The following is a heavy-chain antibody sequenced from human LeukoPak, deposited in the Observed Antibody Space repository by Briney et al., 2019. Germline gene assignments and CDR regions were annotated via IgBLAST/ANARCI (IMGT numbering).Heavy chain of an antibody. CDR2: INWNSGSK. D-gene: IGHD3-22*01. J-gene: IGHJ4*02. CDR1: GFTFDDYA. Sequence: GGSLRLSCAASGFTFDDYAILWVRQAPGKGLEWVSGINWNSGSKHYADSVKGRFTISRDNAKNSLYLQMNSLRAEDTALYYCAKDFSSGYYYFDYWGQGTMVTVSS. CDR3: AKDFSSGYYYFDY. V-gene: IGHV3-9*01.